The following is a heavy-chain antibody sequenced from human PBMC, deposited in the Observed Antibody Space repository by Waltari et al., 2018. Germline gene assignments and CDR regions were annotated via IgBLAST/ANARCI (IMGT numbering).Heavy chain of an antibody. CDR3: ARDRGYSHGFDGFDV. J-gene: IGHJ3*01. V-gene: IGHV3-48*03. Sequence: EVQLVESGGGLVQPGGSLRLSCEGSGFTFSSYEMNWVRQAPGKGLEWVSNISSSGSTLSTADPVQGLVTYSRDTTKNSLYLQMNSLRAEDTAVYYSARDRGYSHGFDGFDVWSQATMFTFSS. D-gene: IGHD5-18*01. CDR1: GFTFSSYE. CDR2: ISSSGSTL.